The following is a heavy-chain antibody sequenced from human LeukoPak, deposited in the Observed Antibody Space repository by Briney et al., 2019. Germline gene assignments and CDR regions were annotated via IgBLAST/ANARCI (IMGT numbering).Heavy chain of an antibody. Sequence: AETLSLTCTVSGGSISSSSYYWGWIRQPPGKGLEWIGSIYYSGSTYCNPSLKSRVTISVDTSKNQFSLKLSSVTAADTAVYYCARAIRLRAGYSSSSPHFDYWGQGTLVTVSS. CDR1: GGSISSSSYY. CDR3: ARAIRLRAGYSSSSPHFDY. V-gene: IGHV4-39*07. J-gene: IGHJ4*02. CDR2: IYYSGST. D-gene: IGHD6-6*01.